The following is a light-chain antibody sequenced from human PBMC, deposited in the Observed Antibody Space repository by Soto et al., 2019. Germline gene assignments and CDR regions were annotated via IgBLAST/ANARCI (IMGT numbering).Light chain of an antibody. CDR3: QQRRNYTALT. CDR1: QSVSSY. J-gene: IGKJ4*02. Sequence: EIVLTQSPATLSLSPGERATLSCRASQSVSSYLAWYQQKPGQAPRLLIYDASNRATGIPARFSGSGSGTDFTLTISSIEPEDFAVHYCQQRRNYTALTFGGGTKMEIK. CDR2: DAS. V-gene: IGKV3-11*01.